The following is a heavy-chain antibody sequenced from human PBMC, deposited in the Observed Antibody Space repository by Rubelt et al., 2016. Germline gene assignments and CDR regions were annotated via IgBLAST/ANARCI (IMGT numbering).Heavy chain of an antibody. CDR1: GGSISSGGYY. Sequence: QVQLQESGPGLVKPSQTLSLTCTVSGGSISSGGYYWSWIRQPPGKGLEWVGEINHSGSTHYNPSLKSRVTISVDTSKNQFSLRLSSVTAADTAVYYCARARRGGLVATFFRAFDIWGQGTMVTVSS. D-gene: IGHD5-12*01. V-gene: IGHV4-30-4*07. J-gene: IGHJ3*02. CDR3: ARARRGGLVATFFRAFDI. CDR2: INHSGST.